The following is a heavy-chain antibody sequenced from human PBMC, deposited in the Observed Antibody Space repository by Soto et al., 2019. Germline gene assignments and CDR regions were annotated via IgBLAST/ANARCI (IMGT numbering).Heavy chain of an antibody. CDR2: IYYSGST. V-gene: IGHV4-39*01. D-gene: IGHD7-27*01. CDR3: ARHVNPWAQGAFDI. CDR1: GGSISSSSYY. J-gene: IGHJ3*02. Sequence: LPETLSLTCTVSGGSISSSSYYWGWIRQPPGKGLEWIGSIYYSGSTYYNPSLKSRVTISVDTSKNQFSLKLSSVTAADTAVYYCARHVNPWAQGAFDIWGQGTMVTVSS.